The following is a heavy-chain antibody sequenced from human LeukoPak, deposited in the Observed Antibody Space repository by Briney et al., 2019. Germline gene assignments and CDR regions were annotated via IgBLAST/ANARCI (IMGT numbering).Heavy chain of an antibody. CDR1: GFTFSSYS. D-gene: IGHD2-15*01. J-gene: IGHJ4*02. V-gene: IGHV3-30*18. Sequence: GGSLRLSCAASGFTFSSYSMNWVRQAPGKGLEWVAVISYDGSNKYYADSVKGRFTISRDNSKNTLYLQMNSLRAEDTAVYYCAKRGVAAIKDFDYWGQGTLVTVSS. CDR3: AKRGVAAIKDFDY. CDR2: ISYDGSNK.